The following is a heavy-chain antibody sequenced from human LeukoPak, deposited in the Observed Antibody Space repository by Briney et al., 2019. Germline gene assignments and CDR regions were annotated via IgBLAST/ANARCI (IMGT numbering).Heavy chain of an antibody. J-gene: IGHJ4*02. V-gene: IGHV3-33*01. Sequence: GGSLRLSCAASGFTFSSYGMHWVRQAPGKGLEWVAVIWYDGSNKYYADSVKGRFTISRDDAKNSLDLQMNSLRAEDTAVYYCARESDRHHDLWSGYLALDYWGQGTRVTVSS. CDR1: GFTFSSYG. CDR2: IWYDGSNK. CDR3: ARESDRHHDLWSGYLALDY. D-gene: IGHD3-3*01.